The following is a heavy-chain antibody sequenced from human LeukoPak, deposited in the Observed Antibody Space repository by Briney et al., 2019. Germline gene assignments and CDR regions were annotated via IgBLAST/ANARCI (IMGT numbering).Heavy chain of an antibody. CDR3: ARDQRWLQQNWFDP. D-gene: IGHD5-24*01. CDR1: GFTFSSYS. J-gene: IGHJ5*02. Sequence: GRSLRLSCAASGFTFSSYSMNWVRQAPGKGLEWVSSISSSSSYIYYADSVKGRFTISRDNAKNSLYLQMNSLRAEDTAVYYCARDQRWLQQNWFDPWGQGTLVTVSS. V-gene: IGHV3-21*01. CDR2: ISSSSSYI.